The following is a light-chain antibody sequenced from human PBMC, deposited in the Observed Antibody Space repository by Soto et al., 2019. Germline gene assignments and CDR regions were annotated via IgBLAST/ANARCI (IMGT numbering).Light chain of an antibody. Sequence: QSVLTQPPSVSGSPGQSITISCSGTSSDVGGYNDFSWYQQHPGKAQKLMIYKVRTRPSGVSNCLSGSTSGKTASVIISGLPAEDEADYCCSSYTSISTHVVFGGGTKLTVL. CDR2: KVR. CDR1: SSDVGGYND. V-gene: IGLV2-14*01. CDR3: SSYTSISTHVV. J-gene: IGLJ2*01.